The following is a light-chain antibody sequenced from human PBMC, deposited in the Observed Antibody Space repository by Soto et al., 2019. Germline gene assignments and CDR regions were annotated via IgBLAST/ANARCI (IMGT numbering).Light chain of an antibody. V-gene: IGLV1-44*01. Sequence: QSVLTQPPSASGTPGQRVTISCSGSSSNIGSNTVNWYQQLPGTAPKLLIYSNNQRPSGVPDRFSGSKSGTSASLAISGLQSEDEADYHCAAWDDSLNGLYVFGTGTKLPS. CDR3: AAWDDSLNGLYV. CDR1: SSNIGSNT. J-gene: IGLJ1*01. CDR2: SNN.